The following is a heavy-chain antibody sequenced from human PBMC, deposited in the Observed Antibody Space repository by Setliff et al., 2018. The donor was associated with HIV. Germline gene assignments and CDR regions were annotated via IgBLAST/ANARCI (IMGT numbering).Heavy chain of an antibody. Sequence: SETLSLTCTVSGGSISSGSYYWSWIRQPAGKGLEWIGHIYTSGSTNYNPSLKSRVTISVDTSKNQFSLKLSSVTAADTAVYYCARPVSKSFYGMDVWGPGTTVTVSS. CDR3: ARPVSKSFYGMDV. CDR1: GGSISSGSYY. J-gene: IGHJ6*02. CDR2: IYTSGST. V-gene: IGHV4-61*09.